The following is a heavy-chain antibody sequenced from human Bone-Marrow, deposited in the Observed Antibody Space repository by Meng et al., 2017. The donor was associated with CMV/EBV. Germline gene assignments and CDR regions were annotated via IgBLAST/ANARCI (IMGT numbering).Heavy chain of an antibody. CDR3: ARFDSRGYNFDY. CDR1: GYTFTGYY. D-gene: IGHD5-24*01. J-gene: IGHJ4*02. CDR2: INPNSGGT. V-gene: IGHV1-2*02. Sequence: ASVKVSCKASGYTFTGYYMHWVRQAPGQGLEWMGWINPNSGGTNYAQKFQGRVTMTRDTSISTAYMELSRLRSDDTAVYYCARFDSRGYNFDYWGQGTLVTVSS.